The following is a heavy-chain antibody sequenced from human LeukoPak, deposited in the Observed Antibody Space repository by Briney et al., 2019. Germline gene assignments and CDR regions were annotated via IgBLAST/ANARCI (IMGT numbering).Heavy chain of an antibody. D-gene: IGHD6-6*01. CDR3: ARGGAARLHFQN. CDR2: IYHSGST. Sequence: PSETLSLTGTVSGGSISTYYWNWIRQPPGKGREWIGYIYHSGSTHYNPSLQSRVTISVDTSKNQFSLNLNSVTAADTAVYYCARGGAARLHFQNWGQGTLVTVSS. J-gene: IGHJ1*01. V-gene: IGHV4-59*01. CDR1: GGSISTYY.